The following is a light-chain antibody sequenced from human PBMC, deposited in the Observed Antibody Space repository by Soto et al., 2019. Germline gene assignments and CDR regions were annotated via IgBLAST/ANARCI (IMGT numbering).Light chain of an antibody. J-gene: IGLJ2*01. Sequence: QSALTQPASVSGSPGQSISISCTGTSSDVGGYNYVSWYQHNPGKAPKLMIFDVTNRPSGVSNRFSGSKSDNTASLTISGLQAEDEADYYCSSYTTNNTRLFGGGTKLTVL. CDR1: SSDVGGYNY. V-gene: IGLV2-14*03. CDR3: SSYTTNNTRL. CDR2: DVT.